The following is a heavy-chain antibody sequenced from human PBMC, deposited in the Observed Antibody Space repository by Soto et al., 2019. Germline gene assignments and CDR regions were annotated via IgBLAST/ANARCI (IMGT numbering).Heavy chain of an antibody. CDR3: AISVGGIGYRFFTMDV. V-gene: IGHV1-69*13. CDR2: IIPMYGTT. Sequence: GASVKVSCKSSGGSFSSSAITWVRQAPGQGLEWMGRIIPMYGTTFYAQTFQGRVTITADESTSTVYMHLSSLKSEDTASYFCAISVGGIGYRFFTMDVWGQGTTVTVSS. J-gene: IGHJ6*02. CDR1: GGSFSSSA. D-gene: IGHD5-12*01.